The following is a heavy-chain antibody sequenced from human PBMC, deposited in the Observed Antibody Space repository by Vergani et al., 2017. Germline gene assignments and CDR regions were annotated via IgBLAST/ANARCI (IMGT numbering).Heavy chain of an antibody. J-gene: IGHJ4*01. CDR2: INWNGGST. CDR3: ASEMSAYYDFWSGYYTQYCFDY. Sequence: EVQLVESGGGVVRPGGSLRLSCAASVYTFVDYGMSWVRQAPGKGLEWVSGINWNGGSTGYADSVKGRFTISRDNAKNSLYLQMNSLRAGYTAVYYCASEMSAYYDFWSGYYTQYCFDYWGQGTLVTVSS. D-gene: IGHD3-3*01. CDR1: VYTFVDYG. V-gene: IGHV3-20*04.